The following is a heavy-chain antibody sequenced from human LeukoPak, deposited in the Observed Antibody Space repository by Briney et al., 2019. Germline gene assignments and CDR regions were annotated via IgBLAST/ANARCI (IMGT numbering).Heavy chain of an antibody. CDR2: ILYDGSHK. Sequence: GGSLRLSCAASGFTFGDYAMHWVRQAPGKTLEWVADILYDGSHKYYAASMKGRFTISRDNSRNISYLLITVLTAETTVVYYCAKEGRWLDSWGKETLVSVSS. D-gene: IGHD4-23*01. J-gene: IGHJ4*02. CDR3: AKEGRWLDS. CDR1: GFTFGDYA. V-gene: IGHV3-30*04.